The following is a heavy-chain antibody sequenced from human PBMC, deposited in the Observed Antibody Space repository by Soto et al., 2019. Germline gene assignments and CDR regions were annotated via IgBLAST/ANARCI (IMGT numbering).Heavy chain of an antibody. CDR1: GGSFSGYY. CDR2: INHSGST. J-gene: IGHJ4*02. D-gene: IGHD2-15*01. V-gene: IGHV4-34*01. CDR3: ASWGWLPNFDY. Sequence: QVQLQQWGAGLLKPSETLSLTCAVYGGSFSGYYWSWIRQPPGKGLEWIGEINHSGSTNYNPSLKRRVTISVDTSKNPVSLKLSSVTAADTAVYYCASWGWLPNFDYWGQGTLVTVSS.